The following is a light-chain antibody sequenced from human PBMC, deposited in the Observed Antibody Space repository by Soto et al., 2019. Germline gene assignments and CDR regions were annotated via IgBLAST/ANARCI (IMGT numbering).Light chain of an antibody. CDR1: SSDFGDDKY. CDR3: CSYVDSDTVL. V-gene: IGLV2-11*01. CDR2: DVT. Sequence: QSVLTQPRSVSGSPGRSVTISCTGTSSDFGDDKYVSWYQQHPGKAPKLIIYDVTKRPSGVPDRFSGSKSGNTASLTISGLQAEDEADYYCCSYVDSDTVLFGGGTKLTVL. J-gene: IGLJ3*02.